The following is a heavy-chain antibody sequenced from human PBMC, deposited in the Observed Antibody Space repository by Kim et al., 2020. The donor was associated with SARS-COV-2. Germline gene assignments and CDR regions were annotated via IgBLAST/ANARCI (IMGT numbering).Heavy chain of an antibody. CDR1: GFTFSSYG. CDR2: IWYDGSNK. Sequence: GGSLRLSCAASGFTFSSYGMHWVRQAPGKGLEWVAVIWYDGSNKYYADSVKGRFTISRDNSKNTLYLQMNSLRAEDTAVYYCARGPRHDFWSGYAELYYGMDVWGQGTTVTVSS. CDR3: ARGPRHDFWSGYAELYYGMDV. J-gene: IGHJ6*02. V-gene: IGHV3-33*01. D-gene: IGHD3-3*01.